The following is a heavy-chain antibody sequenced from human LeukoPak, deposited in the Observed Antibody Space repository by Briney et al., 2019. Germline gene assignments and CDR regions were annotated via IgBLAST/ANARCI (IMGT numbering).Heavy chain of an antibody. Sequence: ASVKVSCKASGYTFTSNYMHWVRQAPGQGLEWMGIINPSGGSTSYAQKFQGRVTMTRDTSTSTVYMELSSLRSEDTAVYYCARERYCSSTSCYTQDYYYYGMDVWGQRTTVTVSS. CDR1: GYTFTSNY. CDR2: INPSGGST. CDR3: ARERYCSSTSCYTQDYYYYGMDV. J-gene: IGHJ6*02. D-gene: IGHD2-2*02. V-gene: IGHV1-46*01.